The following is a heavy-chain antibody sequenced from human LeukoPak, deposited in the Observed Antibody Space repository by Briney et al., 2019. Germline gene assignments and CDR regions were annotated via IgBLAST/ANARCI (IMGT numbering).Heavy chain of an antibody. V-gene: IGHV4-4*07. D-gene: IGHD3-10*01. J-gene: IGHJ4*02. CDR2: IYTSGST. Sequence: SETLSLTCTVSGGSISSYYWSWIRQPPGKGLEWIGRIYTSGSTNYNPSLKSRVTMSVDTSKNQFSLKLSSVTAADTAVYYCARDRQWFGELLPDYWGQGTLVTVSS. CDR1: GGSISSYY. CDR3: ARDRQWFGELLPDY.